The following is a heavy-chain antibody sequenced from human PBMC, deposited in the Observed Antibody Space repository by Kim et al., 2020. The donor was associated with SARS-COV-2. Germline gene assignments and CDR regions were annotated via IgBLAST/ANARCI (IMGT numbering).Heavy chain of an antibody. J-gene: IGHJ3*02. Sequence: SQTLSLTCAITGDSVSSNVAAWNWIRQSSSRGLEWLGRTYYRSKWYNDYSESLRGRISINPDTSKNQFSLQLNSVTPDDSAIYYCAIDPPWVNGAFDIWGQGTMVAVSS. CDR1: GDSVSSNVAA. D-gene: IGHD2-8*01. CDR3: AIDPPWVNGAFDI. CDR2: TYYRSKWYN. V-gene: IGHV6-1*01.